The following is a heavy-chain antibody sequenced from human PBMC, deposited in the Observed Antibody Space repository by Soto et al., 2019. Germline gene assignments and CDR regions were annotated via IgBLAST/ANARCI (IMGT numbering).Heavy chain of an antibody. D-gene: IGHD5-12*01. Sequence: QVQLVQSGAEVRKPGASVTVSCRTSGDTFSDYYIHWVRQAPGQGLEWMGWINPNSGATNYAQKFQGCVTMTRDTSIRTVYLQLSRLRSDEAAVYYCARESGGATATLDYYYFYMGVWCTGTTVTVSS. V-gene: IGHV1-2*04. CDR2: INPNSGAT. CDR1: GDTFSDYY. CDR3: ARESGGATATLDYYYFYMGV. J-gene: IGHJ6*03.